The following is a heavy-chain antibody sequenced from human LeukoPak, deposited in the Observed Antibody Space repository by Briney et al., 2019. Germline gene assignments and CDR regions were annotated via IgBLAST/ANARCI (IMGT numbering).Heavy chain of an antibody. CDR1: GGSFSGYY. J-gene: IGHJ5*02. CDR2: INHSGST. Sequence: SETLSLTCAVYGGSFSGYYWSWIRQPPGKGLEWIGEINHSGSTNYNPSLKSRVTISVDTSKDQFSLKLSSVTAADTAVYYCARKTMIVVVNWFDPWGQGTLVTVSS. D-gene: IGHD3-22*01. V-gene: IGHV4-34*01. CDR3: ARKTMIVVVNWFDP.